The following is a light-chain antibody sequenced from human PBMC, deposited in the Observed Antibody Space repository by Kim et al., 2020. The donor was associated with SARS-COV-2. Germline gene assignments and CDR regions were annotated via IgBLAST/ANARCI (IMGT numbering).Light chain of an antibody. CDR1: SSDVGGYNY. Sequence: GQSVTISSTGTSSDVGGYNYVSWYQQHPGKALKLMIYDVSKRPSGVPDRFSGSKSGNTASLTVSGLQAEDEADYYCCSYAGSYPVVFGGGTQLTVL. CDR2: DVS. CDR3: CSYAGSYPVV. V-gene: IGLV2-11*01. J-gene: IGLJ2*01.